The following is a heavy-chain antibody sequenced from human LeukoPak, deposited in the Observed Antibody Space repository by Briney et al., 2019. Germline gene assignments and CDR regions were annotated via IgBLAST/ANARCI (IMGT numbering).Heavy chain of an antibody. CDR3: TGRELQYDTHLVY. CDR2: IKSKADGGTT. J-gene: IGHJ4*02. V-gene: IGHV3-15*01. CDR1: GFTFTNAW. D-gene: IGHD4-11*01. Sequence: GGSLRLSCAASGFTFTNAWMSWVRQAPGEGLEWVGRIKSKADGGTTDYAAPVKGRFTISRDDSKSTVFLQMNSLKTEDTAVYYCTGRELQYDTHLVYWGQGTRVTVSS.